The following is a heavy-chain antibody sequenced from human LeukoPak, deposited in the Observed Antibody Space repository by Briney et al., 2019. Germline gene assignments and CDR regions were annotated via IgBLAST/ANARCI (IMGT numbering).Heavy chain of an antibody. J-gene: IGHJ6*03. V-gene: IGHV4-31*03. CDR2: IYYSGST. CDR3: ARGNLYYMDV. CDR1: GGSISSGGYY. Sequence: PSETLSLTCTVSGGSISSGGYYWSWTRQHPGKGLEWIGYIYYSGSTYYNPSLKSRVTISVDTSKNQFSLKLSSVTAADTAVYYCARGNLYYMDVWGKGTTVTVSS.